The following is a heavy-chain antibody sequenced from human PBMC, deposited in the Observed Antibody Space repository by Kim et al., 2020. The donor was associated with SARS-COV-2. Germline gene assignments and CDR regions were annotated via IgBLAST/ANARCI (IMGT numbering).Heavy chain of an antibody. CDR1: GGSISSYY. Sequence: SETLSLTCTVSGGSISSYYWSWIRQPPGKGLEWIGYIYYSGSTNYNPSLKSRVSISVDTSKNQFSLKLSSVTAADTAVYYCARVPRYSSSSKWFDPWGQGTLVTVSS. J-gene: IGHJ5*02. CDR3: ARVPRYSSSSKWFDP. D-gene: IGHD6-6*01. CDR2: IYYSGST. V-gene: IGHV4-59*01.